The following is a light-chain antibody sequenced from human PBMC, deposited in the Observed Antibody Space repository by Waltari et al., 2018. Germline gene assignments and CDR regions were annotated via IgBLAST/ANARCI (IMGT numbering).Light chain of an antibody. Sequence: DIQMTQSPSSLSASVGDRVTITCRASQSISNCLNWYHQRPGKAPQLVIFAASSLQTEVPSRFSGRGSGTDFTLTISSLQPEDFATYSCQQSYTSPQYTFGQGTKLDIK. V-gene: IGKV1-39*01. CDR2: AAS. CDR1: QSISNC. J-gene: IGKJ2*01. CDR3: QQSYTSPQYT.